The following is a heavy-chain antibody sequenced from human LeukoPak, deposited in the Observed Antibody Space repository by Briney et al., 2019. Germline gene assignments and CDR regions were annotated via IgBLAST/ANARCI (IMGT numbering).Heavy chain of an antibody. D-gene: IGHD3-22*01. CDR3: ARGLVDVHDSSGYYSNWFDP. V-gene: IGHV3-23*01. CDR1: GFTFSSYS. CDR2: ISGSGGST. J-gene: IGHJ5*02. Sequence: GGSLRLSCAASGFTFSSYSMNWVRQAPGKGLEWVSGISGSGGSTYYADSVKGRFTISRDNSKNTLYVQMNSLRVEDTAVYYCARGLVDVHDSSGYYSNWFDPWGQGTLVTVSS.